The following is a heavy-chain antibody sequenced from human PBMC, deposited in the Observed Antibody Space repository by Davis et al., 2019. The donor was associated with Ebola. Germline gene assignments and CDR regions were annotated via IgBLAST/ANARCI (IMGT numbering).Heavy chain of an antibody. CDR2: INSDGSST. CDR1: GFTFSSYW. CDR3: ARGGDYYDSSGHPFDY. J-gene: IGHJ4*02. V-gene: IGHV3-74*01. Sequence: HTGGSLRLSCAASGFTFSSYWMHWVRQAPGKGLVWVSRINSDGSSTSYADSVKGRFTISRDNAKNTLYLQMNSLRAEDTAVFYCARGGDYYDSSGHPFDYWGQGTLVTVSS. D-gene: IGHD3-22*01.